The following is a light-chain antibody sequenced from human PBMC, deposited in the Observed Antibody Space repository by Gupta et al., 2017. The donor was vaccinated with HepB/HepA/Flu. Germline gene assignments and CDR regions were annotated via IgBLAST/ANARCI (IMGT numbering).Light chain of an antibody. CDR3: QQAKRYPLT. CDR1: QDISRW. J-gene: IGKJ4*01. Sequence: DIQMTQSPSSVSASVGDRVTITCRASQDISRWLAWYQQKPGTAPQLLIYVASSLRSGVPSRFSGSGSGTDFTLTISSLQPEDFATYYCQQAKRYPLTFGGGTKVEIK. V-gene: IGKV1-12*01. CDR2: VAS.